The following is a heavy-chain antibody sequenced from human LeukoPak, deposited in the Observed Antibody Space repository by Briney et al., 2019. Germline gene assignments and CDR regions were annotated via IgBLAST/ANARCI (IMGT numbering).Heavy chain of an antibody. J-gene: IGHJ4*02. CDR1: GGSFSGYY. Sequence: PSETLSLTCAVYGGSFSGYYWSWIRQPPGKGLEWIGEINHSGSTNYNPSLKSRVTISVDTSKNQFSLKLSSVTAADTAVYYCARIDARAANDYWGQGTLVTVSS. V-gene: IGHV4-34*01. D-gene: IGHD2-15*01. CDR2: INHSGST. CDR3: ARIDARAANDY.